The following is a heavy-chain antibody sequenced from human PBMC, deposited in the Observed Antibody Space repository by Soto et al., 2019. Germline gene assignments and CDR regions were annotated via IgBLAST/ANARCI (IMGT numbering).Heavy chain of an antibody. Sequence: SETLSLTCTVSGDSISNYYWSWIRQAPGKGLEWIGFIYHSENTNYNPSLKSRVTMSIDTSKSQFSLKLNSVTAADTAVYYCARDQGIASSGPFDPWGQGTLVTVSS. D-gene: IGHD6-13*01. J-gene: IGHJ5*02. V-gene: IGHV4-59*01. CDR2: IYHSENT. CDR1: GDSISNYY. CDR3: ARDQGIASSGPFDP.